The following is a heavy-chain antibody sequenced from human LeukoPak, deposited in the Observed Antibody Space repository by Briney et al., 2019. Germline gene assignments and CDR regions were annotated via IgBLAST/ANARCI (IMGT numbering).Heavy chain of an antibody. D-gene: IGHD1-20*01. J-gene: IGHJ4*02. V-gene: IGHV3-23*01. CDR3: ARGITTPDY. Sequence: PGGSLRLSCAASGFTFSSYAMSWVRQAPGKGLEWVLGISVTGGSTYYADSVKGRFTISRDNSKNTLYLQMNSLRAEDTAIYYCARGITTPDYWGQGTLVTVSS. CDR2: ISVTGGST. CDR1: GFTFSSYA.